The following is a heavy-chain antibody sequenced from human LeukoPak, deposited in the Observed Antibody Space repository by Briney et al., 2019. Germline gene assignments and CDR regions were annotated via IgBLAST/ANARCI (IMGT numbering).Heavy chain of an antibody. CDR3: ARGGGLVGYYFDS. J-gene: IGHJ4*02. D-gene: IGHD1-26*01. Sequence: SETLSLTCTVSGDSISSYYWSWIRQPPGKGLEWIGYIYYSGSTNYNPSLKSRVTIAVDTSKNQVSLRVASVTAADTAVYYCARGGGLVGYYFDSWGQGTLVTVSS. V-gene: IGHV4-59*12. CDR1: GDSISSYY. CDR2: IYYSGST.